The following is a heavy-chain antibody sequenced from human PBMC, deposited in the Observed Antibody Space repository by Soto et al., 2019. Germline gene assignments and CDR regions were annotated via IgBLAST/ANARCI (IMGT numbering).Heavy chain of an antibody. CDR2: INHSGST. CDR1: GGSFSGYY. V-gene: IGHV4-34*01. Sequence: NPSETLSLTCAVYGGSFSGYYWSWIRQPPGKGLEWIGEINHSGSTNYNPSLKSRVTISVDTSKNQFSLKLSSVTAADTAVYYCARGLGYCSGGSCLDYGMDVWGQGTTVTVSS. D-gene: IGHD2-15*01. J-gene: IGHJ6*02. CDR3: ARGLGYCSGGSCLDYGMDV.